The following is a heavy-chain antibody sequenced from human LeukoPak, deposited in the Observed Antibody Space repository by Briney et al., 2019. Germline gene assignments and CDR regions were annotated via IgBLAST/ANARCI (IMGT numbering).Heavy chain of an antibody. D-gene: IGHD4-17*01. Sequence: GGSLRLSCVASGFSISSHWMHWVRQASGKGLEWVGRIRSKANSHATAYAASAKGRFTISRDDSKNMAYLQMNSLKTEDTAVYYCARPGPNGDYYPRFDYWGQGTLVTVSS. CDR1: GFSISSHW. V-gene: IGHV3-73*01. J-gene: IGHJ4*02. CDR2: IRSKANSHAT. CDR3: ARPGPNGDYYPRFDY.